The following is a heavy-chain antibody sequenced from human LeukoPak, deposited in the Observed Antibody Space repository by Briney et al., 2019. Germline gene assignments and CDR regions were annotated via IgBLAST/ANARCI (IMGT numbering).Heavy chain of an antibody. CDR1: GGSISSYY. V-gene: IGHV4-59*01. CDR2: IYYSGST. Sequence: KSSETLSLTCTVSGGSISSYYWNWIRQPPGKGLEWIGYIYYSGSTNYNPSLKSRVTISVDTSKNRFSLKLSSVAAADTAVYYCTRSMYYYDSGGYYALPPFDYWGQGTLVTVS. CDR3: TRSMYYYDSGGYYALPPFDY. D-gene: IGHD3-22*01. J-gene: IGHJ4*02.